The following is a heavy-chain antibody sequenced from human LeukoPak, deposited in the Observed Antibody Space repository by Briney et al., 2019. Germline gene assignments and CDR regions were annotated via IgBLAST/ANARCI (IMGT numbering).Heavy chain of an antibody. CDR3: ARGLGYSYGPLWWFDP. D-gene: IGHD5-18*01. V-gene: IGHV4-30-4*01. J-gene: IGHJ5*02. Sequence: SETPSLTCTVSRGSINTGNYYWSWIRQPPGKGLEWLGFIHYSGSTDYNPSLKSRVSISIDTSKNQFSLQLSSVTAADTAVYYCARGLGYSYGPLWWFDPWGQGTLVTVSS. CDR1: RGSINTGNYY. CDR2: IHYSGST.